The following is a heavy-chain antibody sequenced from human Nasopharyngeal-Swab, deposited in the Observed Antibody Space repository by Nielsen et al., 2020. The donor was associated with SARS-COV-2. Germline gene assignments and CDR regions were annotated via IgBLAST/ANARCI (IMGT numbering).Heavy chain of an antibody. J-gene: IGHJ4*02. CDR3: ARAGTYYDILTGYYKGGIDY. CDR2: ISWNSGSI. V-gene: IGHV3-9*01. Sequence: SLKISCAASGFTFDDYAMHWVRQAPGKGLEWVSGISWNSGSIGYADSVKGRFTISRDNSKNTLYLQMNSLRAEDTAVYYCARAGTYYDILTGYYKGGIDYWGQGTLVTVSS. CDR1: GFTFDDYA. D-gene: IGHD3-9*01.